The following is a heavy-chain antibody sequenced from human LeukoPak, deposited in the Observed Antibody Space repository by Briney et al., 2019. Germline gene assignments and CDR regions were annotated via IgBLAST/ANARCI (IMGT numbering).Heavy chain of an antibody. CDR1: GFTFSDYY. CDR3: ATEITPYYYMDV. CDR2: ISSSGSTI. J-gene: IGHJ6*03. V-gene: IGHV3-11*01. Sequence: GGSLRLSCAASGFTFSDYYMSWIRQAPGKGLEWVSYISSSGSTIHYADSVKGRFTISRDNAKNSLYLQMNSLRADDTAVYYCATEITPYYYMDVWGKGTTVTVSS. D-gene: IGHD5-24*01.